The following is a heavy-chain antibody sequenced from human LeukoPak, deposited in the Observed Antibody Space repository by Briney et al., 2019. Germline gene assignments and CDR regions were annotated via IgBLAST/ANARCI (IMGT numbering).Heavy chain of an antibody. CDR1: GGSFTGYY. D-gene: IGHD4-11*01. J-gene: IGHJ6*02. CDR3: ARSQLQLDYYGMDV. V-gene: IGHV4-34*01. CDR2: INHSGST. Sequence: NPSETLSLTCAVYGGSFTGYYWSWIRQPPGTGLEWIGEINHSGSTNYNPSLKSRVTISVDTSKNQFSLKLSSMTAADTAVYYCARSQLQLDYYGMDVWGQGTTVTVSS.